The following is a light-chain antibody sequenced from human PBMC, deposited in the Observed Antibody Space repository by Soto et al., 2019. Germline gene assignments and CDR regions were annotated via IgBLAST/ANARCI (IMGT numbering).Light chain of an antibody. CDR2: GAS. Sequence: EIVMTQSPATLSVSPGERATLSCRASQSVSSSLAWYQQKPGQAPRLLIYGASTRATGIPARFSGSGSETEFTLTISSLQSEDSAVYYCQQYNNWWTFGQGTKAEIK. J-gene: IGKJ1*01. V-gene: IGKV3-15*01. CDR1: QSVSSS. CDR3: QQYNNWWT.